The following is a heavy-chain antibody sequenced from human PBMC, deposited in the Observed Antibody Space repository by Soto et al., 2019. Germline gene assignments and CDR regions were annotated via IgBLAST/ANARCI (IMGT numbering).Heavy chain of an antibody. J-gene: IGHJ5*02. CDR1: GGSISSDDHH. D-gene: IGHD3-22*01. V-gene: IGHV4-30-4*01. CDR2: IYHRGST. CDR3: ARASSGYYYDH. Sequence: QVQLQESGPGLVKPSQTLSLICTVSGGSISSDDHHWTWIRQAPGKGLEWIGYIYHRGSTYYNPSHKSRINISIDSSKDQFSLRLTSVTAADTAVYYCARASSGYYYDHWGQGTLVTVSS.